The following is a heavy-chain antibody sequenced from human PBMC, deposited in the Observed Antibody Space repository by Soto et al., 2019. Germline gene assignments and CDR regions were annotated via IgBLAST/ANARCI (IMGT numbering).Heavy chain of an antibody. CDR2: INPIDAST. CDR3: ARKGYTYRKSGLDV. D-gene: IGHD5-18*01. CDR1: GYAFTNYY. Sequence: QAHLEQSGTEVKNPGASVKVSCKASGYAFTNYYMHWVRQTPGQGLEWVGVINPIDASTRYTQKFQDRVTLTTDTSTSTDYLELSSLKSDDTAVYYCARKGYTYRKSGLDVWGQGTTVIVSS. V-gene: IGHV1-46*01. J-gene: IGHJ6*02.